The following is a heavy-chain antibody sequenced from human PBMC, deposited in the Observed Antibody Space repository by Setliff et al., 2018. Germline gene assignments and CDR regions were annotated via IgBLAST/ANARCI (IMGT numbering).Heavy chain of an antibody. J-gene: IGHJ3*02. CDR2: ISRGGNTI. CDR1: GFIFSDSY. V-gene: IGHV3-11*04. Sequence: GGSLRLSCAASGFIFSDSYMTWIRQAPGKGLEWVSYISRGGNTIYYADSVKGRFIISRDNAKNSLYLEMNGLRAEDTALYYCVRFAVTTSSRAFDIWGQGTMVTVSS. D-gene: IGHD4-17*01. CDR3: VRFAVTTSSRAFDI.